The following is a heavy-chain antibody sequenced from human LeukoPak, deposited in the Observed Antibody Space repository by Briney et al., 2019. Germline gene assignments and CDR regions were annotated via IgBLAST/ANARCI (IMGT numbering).Heavy chain of an antibody. V-gene: IGHV3-7*03. CDR1: GFTFSTYW. D-gene: IGHD6-19*01. J-gene: IGHJ4*02. CDR3: ARWEDVSVWPYFDS. Sequence: GGSLRLSCAASGFTFSTYWMCWVRQAPGKGLEWVANIKEDGSQKYYMDSVKGRFTISRDNAKSSLYLRMNSLRAEDTALYYCARWEDVSVWPYFDSWGQGTLVTVSS. CDR2: IKEDGSQK.